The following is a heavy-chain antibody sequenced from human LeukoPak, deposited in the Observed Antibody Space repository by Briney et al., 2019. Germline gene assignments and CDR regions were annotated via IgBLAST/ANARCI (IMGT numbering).Heavy chain of an antibody. CDR3: AREGRDGTIFGVVDY. CDR2: INPNSGGT. Sequence: ASVKVSCKASGYTFTGYYMHWVRQAPGQGLEWMGRINPNSGGTNYAQKFQGRVTMTRDTSISTAYMELSRLRSDDTAVYYCAREGRDGTIFGVVDYWGQGTLVTVS. D-gene: IGHD3-3*01. CDR1: GYTFTGYY. J-gene: IGHJ4*02. V-gene: IGHV1-2*06.